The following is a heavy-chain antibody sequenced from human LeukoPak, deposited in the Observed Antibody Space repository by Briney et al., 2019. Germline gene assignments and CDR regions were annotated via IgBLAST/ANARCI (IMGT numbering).Heavy chain of an antibody. Sequence: SETLSLTCAVYGGSFSGYYWSWIRQPPGKGLEWIGEINHSGSTNYNPSLKSRVTISVDTSKNQFSLKLSSVTAADTAVYCCARVGPPDDILTGYSYLYFDYWGQGTLVTVSS. CDR1: GGSFSGYY. CDR2: INHSGST. D-gene: IGHD3-9*01. CDR3: ARVGPPDDILTGYSYLYFDY. J-gene: IGHJ4*02. V-gene: IGHV4-34*01.